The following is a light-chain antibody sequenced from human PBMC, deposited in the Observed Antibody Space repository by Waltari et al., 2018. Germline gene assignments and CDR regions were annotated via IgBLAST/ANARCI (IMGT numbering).Light chain of an antibody. CDR3: SAYGGRDNPWL. CDR2: ELS. V-gene: IGLV2-8*01. J-gene: IGLJ3*02. Sequence: QSGLTQPPSASGSPGQSVTISCTGSSSDVGASNYVTWYQQRPGKAPQLIIYELSKRPSGVPGRFYGSKSGNTASLTVSRLQAEDEAEYHCSAYGGRDNPWLFGGGTKLTVL. CDR1: SSDVGASNY.